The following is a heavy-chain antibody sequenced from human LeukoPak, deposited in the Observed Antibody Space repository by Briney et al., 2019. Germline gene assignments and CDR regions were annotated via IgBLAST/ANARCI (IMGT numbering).Heavy chain of an antibody. CDR1: GGSISSYY. CDR3: ARHLRYGSGSLDY. J-gene: IGHJ4*02. CDR2: IYYSGST. Sequence: SETLSLTCTVSGGSISSYYWSWIRQPPGKGLEWIWYIYYSGSTNYNPSLKSRVTISVDTSKNQFSLKLSSVTAADTAVYYCARHLRYGSGSLDYWGQGTLVSVSS. D-gene: IGHD3-10*01. V-gene: IGHV4-59*08.